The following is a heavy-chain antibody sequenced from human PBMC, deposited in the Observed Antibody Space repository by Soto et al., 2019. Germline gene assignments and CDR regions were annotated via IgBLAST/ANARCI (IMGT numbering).Heavy chain of an antibody. CDR2: IIPIFGTA. CDR3: ARANGYCSSTSCIYYFYY. Sequence: QVQLVQSGAEVKKPGSSVKVSCKASGGTFSSYAISWVRQAPGQGLEWMGGIIPIFGTANYAQKFQGRVTITADESTSTAYMELSSLRSEDTAVYYCARANGYCSSTSCIYYFYYWGQGTLVTVSS. V-gene: IGHV1-69*01. J-gene: IGHJ4*02. CDR1: GGTFSSYA. D-gene: IGHD2-2*01.